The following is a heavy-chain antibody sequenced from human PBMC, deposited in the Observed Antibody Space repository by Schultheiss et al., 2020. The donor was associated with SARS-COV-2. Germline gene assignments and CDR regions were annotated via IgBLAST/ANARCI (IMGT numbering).Heavy chain of an antibody. CDR2: IYHSGST. D-gene: IGHD4-17*01. J-gene: IGHJ6*02. CDR1: GGSFSGYY. CDR3: AVNGADV. V-gene: IGHV4-34*09. Sequence: SETLSLTCAVYGGSFSGYYWSWIRQPPGKGLEWIGEIYHSGSTYYNPSLKSRVTISVDTSKNQFSLKLSSVTAADTAVYYCAVNGADVWGQGTTVTVSS.